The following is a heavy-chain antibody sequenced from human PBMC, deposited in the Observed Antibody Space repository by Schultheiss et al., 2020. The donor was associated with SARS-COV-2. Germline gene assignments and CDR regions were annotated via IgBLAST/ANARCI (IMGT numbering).Heavy chain of an antibody. Sequence: GGSLRLSCAASGFTFSSYAMHWVRQAPGKGLEWVAVISYDGSNKYYADSVKGRFTISRDNSKNTLYLQMNSLRAEDTAVYYCARDLEYYYDSSGYYYPSKGYYFDYWGQGTLVTGSS. J-gene: IGHJ4*02. V-gene: IGHV3-30*01. D-gene: IGHD3-22*01. CDR3: ARDLEYYYDSSGYYYPSKGYYFDY. CDR2: ISYDGSNK. CDR1: GFTFSSYA.